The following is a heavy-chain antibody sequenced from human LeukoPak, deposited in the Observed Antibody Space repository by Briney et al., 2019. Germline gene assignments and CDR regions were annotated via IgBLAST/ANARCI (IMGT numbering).Heavy chain of an antibody. CDR1: GYSISSGYY. D-gene: IGHD3-10*01. V-gene: IGHV4-38-2*01. CDR2: IYHSGST. Sequence: SETLSLTCAVSGYSISSGYYWGWIRQPPGKGLEWIGSIYHSGSTYYNPSLKSRVTISVDTSKNQFSLKLSSVTAADTAVYYCARGRSVAPLDYWGQGTLVTVSS. CDR3: ARGRSVAPLDY. J-gene: IGHJ4*02.